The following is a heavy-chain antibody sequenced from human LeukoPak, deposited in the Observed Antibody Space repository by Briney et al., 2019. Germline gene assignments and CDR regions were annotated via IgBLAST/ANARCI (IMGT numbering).Heavy chain of an antibody. V-gene: IGHV1-2*02. D-gene: IGHD5-24*01. CDR1: GYTFTGYY. CDR3: ARDSSVVRWLQLRGIGY. Sequence: ASVKVSCKASGYTFTGYYMHWVRQAPGQGLEWMGWINPNSGGTNYAQKFQGRVTMTRDTSISTAYMELSRLRSDDTAVYYCARDSSVVRWLQLRGIGYWGQGTLVTVSS. CDR2: INPNSGGT. J-gene: IGHJ4*02.